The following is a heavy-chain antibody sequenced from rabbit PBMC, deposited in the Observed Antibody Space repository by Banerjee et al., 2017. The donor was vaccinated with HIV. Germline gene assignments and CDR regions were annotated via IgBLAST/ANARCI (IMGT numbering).Heavy chain of an antibody. CDR1: GLDFSSSYW. Sequence: QEQLEESGGDLVKPGASLTLTCTASGLDFSSSYWMCWVRQAPGNGLEWIASIYTGSSGSTYYASWAKGRFTISKTSSTTLTLRMTSLTAADTATYFCARDLAGVIGWNFNLWGPGTLVTVS. CDR3: ARDLAGVIGWNFNL. CDR2: IYTGSSGST. V-gene: IGHV1S45*01. J-gene: IGHJ4*01. D-gene: IGHD4-1*01.